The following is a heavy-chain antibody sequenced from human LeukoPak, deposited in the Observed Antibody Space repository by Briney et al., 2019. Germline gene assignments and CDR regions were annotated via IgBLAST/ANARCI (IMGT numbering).Heavy chain of an antibody. D-gene: IGHD1-26*01. V-gene: IGHV1-8*01. J-gene: IGHJ6*03. CDR1: GYTFTSYD. CDR3: ARSMGPRSYYMDV. CDR2: MIPNSGNT. Sequence: ASVKVSCKVSGYTFTSYDIHWLRQVAGQGLEWMGWMIPNSGNTAYAQKFQGRVTMTRNTSISTAYMELSSLRSEDTAVYYCARSMGPRSYYMDVWGKGTTVTISS.